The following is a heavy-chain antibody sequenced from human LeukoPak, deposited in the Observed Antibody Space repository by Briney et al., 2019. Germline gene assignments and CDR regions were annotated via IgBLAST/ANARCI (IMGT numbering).Heavy chain of an antibody. D-gene: IGHD3-10*01. CDR3: AKDRKSGWFGEFGN. J-gene: IGHJ4*02. CDR1: GFTFNSYA. CDR2: ISYDGSNK. Sequence: GALRLSCAASGFTFNSYAMHWVRQAPGKGLEWVAVISYDGSNKNYADSVKGRFTISRDNSKNTLYLQMNSLRAEDTAVYYCAKDRKSGWFGEFGNWGQGTLVMVSS. V-gene: IGHV3-30*04.